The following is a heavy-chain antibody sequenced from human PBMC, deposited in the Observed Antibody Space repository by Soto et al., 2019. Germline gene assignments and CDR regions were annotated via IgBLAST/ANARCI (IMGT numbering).Heavy chain of an antibody. Sequence: GESLKISCKGSGYSFTSYWNGWVRPMPGKGLEWMGISYPGDSDTRDSPSFQGRVTISADKSSSTAYLQWSSLKASDTAMYYCSRMSGATILFYYGMDVWGQGTTVTVSS. V-gene: IGHV5-51*01. CDR3: SRMSGATILFYYGMDV. CDR1: GYSFTSYW. D-gene: IGHD2-2*02. J-gene: IGHJ6*02. CDR2: SYPGDSDT.